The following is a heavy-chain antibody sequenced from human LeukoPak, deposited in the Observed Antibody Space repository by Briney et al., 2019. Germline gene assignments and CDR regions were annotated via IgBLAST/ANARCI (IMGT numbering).Heavy chain of an antibody. CDR2: ISSSSSYI. V-gene: IGHV3-21*01. Sequence: PGGSLRLSCAASGFTFSGYSMNWVRQAPGKGLEWVSSISSSSSYIYYADSVKGRFTISRDNAKNSLYLQMNSLRAEDTAVYYCARDLQSRGYSYGDYWGQGTLVTVSS. D-gene: IGHD5-18*01. CDR3: ARDLQSRGYSYGDY. CDR1: GFTFSGYS. J-gene: IGHJ4*02.